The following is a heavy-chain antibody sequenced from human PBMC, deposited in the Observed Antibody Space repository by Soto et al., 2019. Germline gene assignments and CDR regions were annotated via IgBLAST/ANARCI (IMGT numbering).Heavy chain of an antibody. CDR3: ARDLRLRADSSGYKVYYYYGMDV. J-gene: IGHJ6*02. V-gene: IGHV4-31*03. D-gene: IGHD3-22*01. CDR2: IYYSGST. CDR1: CGSISSGGYY. Sequence: SDTLSLTCTVSCGSISSGGYYWSWIRQHPGKGLEWIGYIYYSGSTYYNPSLKSRATISVDTSKNQFSLKLSSVTAADTAVYYCARDLRLRADSSGYKVYYYYGMDVWGQGTTVTVSS.